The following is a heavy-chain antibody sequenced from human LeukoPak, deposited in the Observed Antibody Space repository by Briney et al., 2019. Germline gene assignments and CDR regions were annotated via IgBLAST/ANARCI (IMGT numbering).Heavy chain of an antibody. CDR2: ISSSSSYI. J-gene: IGHJ4*02. Sequence: PGGSLRLSCAASGFTFSSYSMNWIRQAPGKGLEWVSSISSSSSYIYYADSVKGRFTISRDNAKNSLYLQMNSLRAEDTAVYCCARDGVLRYFDWLSRSPHFDYWGQGTLVTVSS. D-gene: IGHD3-9*01. CDR1: GFTFSSYS. CDR3: ARDGVLRYFDWLSRSPHFDY. V-gene: IGHV3-21*01.